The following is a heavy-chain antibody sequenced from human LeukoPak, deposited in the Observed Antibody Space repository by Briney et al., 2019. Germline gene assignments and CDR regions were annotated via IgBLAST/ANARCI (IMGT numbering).Heavy chain of an antibody. D-gene: IGHD3-10*01. CDR2: IYPGDSDT. Sequence: AESLKISCKGSGYTFTSYWIAWVRQIPRKGVECMGIIYPGDSDTRYSPSCQGQVTISADKSISAAYLQWNSLKASDTAMYYCARHWGTMIRGIIEYWGQGPLVTVSS. CDR3: ARHWGTMIRGIIEY. J-gene: IGHJ4*02. CDR1: GYTFTSYW. V-gene: IGHV5-51*01.